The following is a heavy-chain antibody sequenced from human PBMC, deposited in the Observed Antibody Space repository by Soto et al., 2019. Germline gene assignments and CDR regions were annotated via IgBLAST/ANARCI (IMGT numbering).Heavy chain of an antibody. J-gene: IGHJ4*02. Sequence: GGSLRLSCSASGFTFSTFAVHWVRQAPGKGLEWVAVISADGTNKYYADSVKGRFTISRDNSKNTLFLQMDSLRTEDTAMYYCARAPTSRFDYWGQGTLVTVSS. CDR2: ISADGTNK. CDR3: ARAPTSRFDY. CDR1: GFTFSTFA. V-gene: IGHV3-30-3*01.